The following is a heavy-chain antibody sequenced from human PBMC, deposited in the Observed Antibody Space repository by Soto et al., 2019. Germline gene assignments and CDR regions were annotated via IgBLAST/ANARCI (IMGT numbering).Heavy chain of an antibody. V-gene: IGHV4-39*01. CDR1: GGSISSSTYY. J-gene: IGHJ4*02. D-gene: IGHD2-2*01. CDR3: ARSSTIRPNFDY. Sequence: QLHLQESGPGLVKPSETLSLTCTVSGGSISSSTYYWGWIRQPPGKGLEWIGSIYYSGSTYYSPSLQSRVTISVDTSKNQFSLNLSSVTAADTAVYYCARSSTIRPNFDYWGQGTLVTVSS. CDR2: IYYSGST.